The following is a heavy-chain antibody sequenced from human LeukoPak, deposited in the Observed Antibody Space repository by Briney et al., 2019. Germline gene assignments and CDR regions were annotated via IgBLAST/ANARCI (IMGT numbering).Heavy chain of an antibody. D-gene: IGHD5-12*01. CDR1: GFSFSNYA. Sequence: PGGSLRLSCAASGFSFSNYAMSWVRQAPGKGLEWVSLIIASSGATFYADSVKGRFTISRDNSKNTLYMQMNSLRAEDTALYYCAKGSYDYVEMGYFDYWGQGTLVTVSS. CDR2: IIASSGAT. CDR3: AKGSYDYVEMGYFDY. J-gene: IGHJ4*02. V-gene: IGHV3-23*01.